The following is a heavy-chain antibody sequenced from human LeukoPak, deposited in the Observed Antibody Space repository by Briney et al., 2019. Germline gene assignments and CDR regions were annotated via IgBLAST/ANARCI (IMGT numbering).Heavy chain of an antibody. CDR1: GGSISSSSW. CDR2: IYHSGST. D-gene: IGHD6-13*01. J-gene: IGHJ4*02. Sequence: SETLSLTCAVSGGSISSSSWWSWVRQPPGKGLEWIGEIYHSGSTNYNPSLKSRVTISVDKSKNQFSLKLSSVTAADTAVYYCAGERAAAGTRLDYWGQGTLVTVSS. V-gene: IGHV4-4*02. CDR3: AGERAAAGTRLDY.